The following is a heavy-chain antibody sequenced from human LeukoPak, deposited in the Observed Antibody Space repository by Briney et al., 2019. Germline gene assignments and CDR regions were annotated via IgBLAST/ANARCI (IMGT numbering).Heavy chain of an antibody. CDR2: IKQDGSEK. V-gene: IGHV3-7*01. CDR1: GFTFSSYW. D-gene: IGHD3-16*01. Sequence: GGSLRLSCAASGFTFSSYWMSWVRQAPGKGLERVANIKQDGSEKYYVDSVKGRFTISRDNAKNSLYLQMNSLRAEDTAVYYCARLMITFGGVILARFDYWGQGTLVTVSS. CDR3: ARLMITFGGVILARFDY. J-gene: IGHJ4*02.